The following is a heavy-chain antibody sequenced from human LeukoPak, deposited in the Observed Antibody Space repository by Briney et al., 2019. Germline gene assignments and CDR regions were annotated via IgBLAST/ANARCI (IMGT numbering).Heavy chain of an antibody. CDR2: IRPDGSDE. Sequence: GGSLRLSCAASGFTFSSFGMHWVRQAPGKGLEWVAFIRPDGSDEYYADSVKGRFAIPRDNSKNTLYLQMNSLRAEDTAVYYCAKDYYYGSGSYYKGPIDYWGQGTLVTVSS. CDR3: AKDYYYGSGSYYKGPIDY. CDR1: GFTFSSFG. D-gene: IGHD3-10*01. V-gene: IGHV3-30*02. J-gene: IGHJ4*02.